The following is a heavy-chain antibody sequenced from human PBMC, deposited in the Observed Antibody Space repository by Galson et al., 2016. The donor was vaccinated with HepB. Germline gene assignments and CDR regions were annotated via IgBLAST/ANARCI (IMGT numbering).Heavy chain of an antibody. D-gene: IGHD1-1*01. CDR1: GFTFRSYG. CDR3: GKWDWNDPAD. V-gene: IGHV3-30*03. CDR2: ITYHGRNQ. J-gene: IGHJ4*02. Sequence: SLRLSCAASGFTFRSYGLQWVRQAPGKGPEWLALITYHGRNQFYADSVKGRFTISRDDSRNSVYLQMDSLREEDTAVYYCGKWDWNDPADWGQGTLVSVSS.